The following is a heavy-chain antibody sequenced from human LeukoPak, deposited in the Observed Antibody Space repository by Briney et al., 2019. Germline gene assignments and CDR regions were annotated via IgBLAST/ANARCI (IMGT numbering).Heavy chain of an antibody. J-gene: IGHJ3*02. Sequence: SETLSLTCTVSGYSISNGYYWGWMRQPPGKGLEWIGSIYHSGRTHYNPSLKSRVIISVDTSKNYFSLKLSSVTAADTAVFYCARFTGYCSGTSCYPNAFDIWGQGTMVTVSS. V-gene: IGHV4-38-2*02. CDR3: ARFTGYCSGTSCYPNAFDI. CDR1: GYSISNGYY. CDR2: IYHSGRT. D-gene: IGHD2-2*01.